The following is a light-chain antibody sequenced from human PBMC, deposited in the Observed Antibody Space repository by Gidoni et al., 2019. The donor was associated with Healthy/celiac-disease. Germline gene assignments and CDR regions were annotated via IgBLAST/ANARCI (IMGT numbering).Light chain of an antibody. Sequence: IVFTPSPATLSLSPGERATLSCRASQSVSSYLAWYQQKPGQAPRLLIYDASNRATGIPARFSGSGSGTDLTLTISSLEPEDFAVYYCQQRSNWPRLTFGGGTKVEIK. J-gene: IGKJ4*01. V-gene: IGKV3-11*01. CDR2: DAS. CDR1: QSVSSY. CDR3: QQRSNWPRLT.